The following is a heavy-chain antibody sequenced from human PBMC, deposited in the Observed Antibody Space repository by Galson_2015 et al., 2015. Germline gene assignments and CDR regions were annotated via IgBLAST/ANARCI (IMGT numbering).Heavy chain of an antibody. V-gene: IGHV3-30*01. D-gene: IGHD2-8*02. CDR1: GFSSSSYI. Sequence: SLRLSCAASGFSSSSYIMHWVRQAPGKGLEWVALISYDGSSEYYADPVKGRFTISRDNSRNTLYLEMNNLGTADTAVYYCARDVSADLGYCTGGVCHIRSAAFDIWAKGKWSSSPQ. CDR3: ARDVSADLGYCTGGVCHIRSAAFDI. J-gene: IGHJ3*02. CDR2: ISYDGSSE.